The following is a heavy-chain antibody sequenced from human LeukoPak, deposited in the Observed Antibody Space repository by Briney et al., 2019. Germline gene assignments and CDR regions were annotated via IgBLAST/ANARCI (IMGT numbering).Heavy chain of an antibody. Sequence: ASVKVSCKASGYTFTSYGISWVRQAPGQGLEWMGWISAYNGNINYAQKLQGRVTMTTDTSTSTAYMELRSLRSDDTAVYYCARVGWGTMVRGVIGDYWGQGTLVTVSS. CDR2: ISAYNGNI. D-gene: IGHD3-10*01. V-gene: IGHV1-18*01. CDR3: ARVGWGTMVRGVIGDY. J-gene: IGHJ4*02. CDR1: GYTFTSYG.